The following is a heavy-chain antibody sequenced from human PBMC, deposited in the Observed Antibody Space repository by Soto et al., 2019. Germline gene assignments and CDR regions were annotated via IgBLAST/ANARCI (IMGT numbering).Heavy chain of an antibody. D-gene: IGHD5-12*01. CDR2: ISAYNGNT. CDR3: ARVDEITDIVATIADY. V-gene: IGHV1-18*01. CDR1: GYTFTSYG. Sequence: ASVKVSCKASGYTFTSYGISWVRQAPGQGLEWMGWISAYNGNTNYAQKLQGRVTMTTDTSTSTAYMELRSLRSDDTAAYYCARVDEITDIVATIADYWGQGTLVTVSS. J-gene: IGHJ4*02.